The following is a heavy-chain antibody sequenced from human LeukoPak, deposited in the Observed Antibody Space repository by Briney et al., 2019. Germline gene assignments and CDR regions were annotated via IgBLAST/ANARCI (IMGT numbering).Heavy chain of an antibody. J-gene: IGHJ4*02. D-gene: IGHD5-12*01. CDR3: ARVGYTDTWYSSPPFDY. Sequence: ALRLSCAASGFTFDDYAMHWVRQAPGKGLEWVSGISWNSGSMAYADSVKGRFTISRDNAKSSLYLQMNSLRAEDTALYYCARVGYTDTWYSSPPFDYWGQGTLVTVSS. CDR2: ISWNSGSM. V-gene: IGHV3-9*01. CDR1: GFTFDDYA.